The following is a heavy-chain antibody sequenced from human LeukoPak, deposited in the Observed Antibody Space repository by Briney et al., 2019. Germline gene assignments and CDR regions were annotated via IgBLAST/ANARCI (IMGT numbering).Heavy chain of an antibody. CDR2: ISSSSSYI. D-gene: IGHD6-13*01. V-gene: IGHV3-21*01. J-gene: IGHJ5*02. CDR1: GFTFSSYA. Sequence: TGGSLRLSCAASGFTFSSYAMHWVRQAPGKGLEWVSSISSSSSYIYYADSVKGRFTISRDNAKNSLYLQMNSLRAEDTAVYYCAREYSSSWYGYNWFDPWGQGTLVTVSS. CDR3: AREYSSSWYGYNWFDP.